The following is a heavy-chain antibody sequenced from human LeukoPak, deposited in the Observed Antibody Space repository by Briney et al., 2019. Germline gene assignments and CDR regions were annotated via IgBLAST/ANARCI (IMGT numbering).Heavy chain of an antibody. J-gene: IGHJ4*02. CDR1: GYTFTDHY. D-gene: IGHD1-1*01. CDR2: INPNSGVT. CDR3: AGEGSTGFIDY. Sequence: ASVKVSCKASGYTFTDHYLHWVRQAPGQGLEWMGWINPNSGVTSYAQKFQSRVSMTRDTSISTVYLEVNWLTSDDTAVYFCAGEGSTGFIDYWAQGTLVTVSS. V-gene: IGHV1-2*02.